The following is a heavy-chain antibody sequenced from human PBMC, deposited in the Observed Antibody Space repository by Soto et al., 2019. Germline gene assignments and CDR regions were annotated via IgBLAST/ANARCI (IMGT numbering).Heavy chain of an antibody. V-gene: IGHV3-23*01. CDR3: TKYTRTEHLGES. CDR2: INGGGDYT. D-gene: IGHD1-26*01. CDR1: GFTFGSYA. Sequence: EEHLLESGGGLVQPGGSLRLSCAASGFTFGSYAMGWVRQAPGKGLEWVSGINGGGDYTVYIDSVRGRFTISRDNSNSILYLQMNTLRADDTAIYYCTKYTRTEHLGESWGLGTLVTVSS. J-gene: IGHJ4*02.